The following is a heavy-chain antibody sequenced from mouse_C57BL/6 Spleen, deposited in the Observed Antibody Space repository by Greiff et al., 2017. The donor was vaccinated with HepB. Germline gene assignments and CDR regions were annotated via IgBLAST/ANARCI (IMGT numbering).Heavy chain of an antibody. D-gene: IGHD1-1*01. Sequence: VQLQQSGAELVRPGASVTLSCKASGYTFTDYEMHWVKQTPVHGLEWIGAIDPETGGTAYNQKFKGKAILTADKSSSTAYMELRSLTSEDSAVYYCTIHYYGSSYWYFDVWGTGTTVTVSS. CDR2: IDPETGGT. J-gene: IGHJ1*03. CDR3: TIHYYGSSYWYFDV. V-gene: IGHV1-15*01. CDR1: GYTFTDYE.